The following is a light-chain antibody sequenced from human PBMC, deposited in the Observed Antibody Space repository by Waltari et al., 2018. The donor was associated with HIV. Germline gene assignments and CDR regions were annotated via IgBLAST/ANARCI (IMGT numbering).Light chain of an antibody. Sequence: TVATQEPSFSVSPGGTVTLTCGLTSGSVSASYYPSWYQQTPGQAPRTLIYSTNIRSSGVPDRFSGSILGNKAALTITGAQADDESDYYCVLYVGSGISVFGTGTTVTVL. CDR1: SGSVSASYY. V-gene: IGLV8-61*01. J-gene: IGLJ1*01. CDR2: STN. CDR3: VLYVGSGISV.